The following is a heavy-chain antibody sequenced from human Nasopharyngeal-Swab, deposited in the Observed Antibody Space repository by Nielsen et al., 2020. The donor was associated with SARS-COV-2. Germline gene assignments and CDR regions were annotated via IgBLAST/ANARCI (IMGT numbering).Heavy chain of an antibody. D-gene: IGHD6-19*01. V-gene: IGHV3-21*01. Sequence: GESLKISCAASGFTFSSYSMNWVRQAPGKGLEWVSSISSSSYIYYADSVKGRFTISRDNAKNSLYLQMNSLRAEDTAVYYCARDTIAVAENWFDPWGQGTLVTVSS. CDR1: GFTFSSYS. CDR3: ARDTIAVAENWFDP. J-gene: IGHJ5*02. CDR2: ISSSSYI.